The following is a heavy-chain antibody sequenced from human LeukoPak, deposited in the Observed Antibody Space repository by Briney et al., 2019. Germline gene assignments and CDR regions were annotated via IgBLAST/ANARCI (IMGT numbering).Heavy chain of an antibody. CDR1: GHTFTSYG. Sequence: GASVKVSCKASGHTFTSYGISWARQAPGQGLEWMGWISAYNGNTNYAQKLQGRVTMTTDTSTSTAYMELRSLRSDDAAVYYCARDRDTAMAAFDLWGRGTLVTVSS. V-gene: IGHV1-18*01. CDR2: ISAYNGNT. J-gene: IGHJ2*01. D-gene: IGHD5-18*01. CDR3: ARDRDTAMAAFDL.